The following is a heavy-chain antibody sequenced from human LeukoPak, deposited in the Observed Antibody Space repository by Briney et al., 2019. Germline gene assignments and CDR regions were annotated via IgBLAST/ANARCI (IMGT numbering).Heavy chain of an antibody. J-gene: IGHJ6*02. D-gene: IGHD3/OR15-3a*01. CDR2: LGSAGDK. Sequence: GGSLRLFCAASGFTLSDYDIHWVRQPIGKGLDWVSGLGSAGDKYQAGSERGRFTISREDAENSVYLQMNGLRPEDTAIYYCARAKRETSTRPWTSGMDVWGQGTRVTVSS. CDR1: GFTLSDYD. CDR3: ARAKRETSTRPWTSGMDV. V-gene: IGHV3-13*01.